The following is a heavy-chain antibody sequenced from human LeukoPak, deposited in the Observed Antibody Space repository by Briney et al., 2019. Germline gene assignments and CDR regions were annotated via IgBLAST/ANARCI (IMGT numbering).Heavy chain of an antibody. V-gene: IGHV1-18*01. D-gene: IGHD4-17*01. CDR3: ARDKSVTTAPRHPFDY. CDR1: GYASNAYG. CDR2: ISGYNYNT. Sequence: ASVKVSCKPSGYASNAYGISWVRQAPGRGLEWLGWISGYNYNTNYARMFRGRVTMTIGTSTITAYMELRSLTSDDTAVYYCARDKSVTTAPRHPFDYWGQGTLITVSS. J-gene: IGHJ4*02.